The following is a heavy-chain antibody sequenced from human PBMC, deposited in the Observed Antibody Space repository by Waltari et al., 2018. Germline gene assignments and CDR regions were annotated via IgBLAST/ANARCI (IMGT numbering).Heavy chain of an antibody. J-gene: IGHJ4*02. D-gene: IGHD2-15*01. Sequence: QLQLQESGPGLVKPSGTLSPTCAVSGDSMSSTDWWSWVRQHPGKGLEWVGQVQRSGRTNFNPSFASRVTMSFDTYNNQFSLKVTSVTAADSAVYYCARDRGRGIYLDSWGPGTLVTVS. CDR1: GDSMSSTDW. CDR2: VQRSGRT. V-gene: IGHV4-4*02. CDR3: ARDRGRGIYLDS.